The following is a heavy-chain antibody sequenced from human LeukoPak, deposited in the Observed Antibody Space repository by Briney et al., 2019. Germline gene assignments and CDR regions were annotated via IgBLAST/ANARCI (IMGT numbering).Heavy chain of an antibody. CDR1: VGSISSSSYY. J-gene: IGHJ3*02. D-gene: IGHD6-13*01. Sequence: SETLSLTCTVSVGSISSSSYYWGWIRQPPGKGLEWIGSIYYSGSTYYNPSLESPVTISVDTSKNQVSLKLSSVTAADTAVYYCARGGVEEQQLVPGNNAFDIWGQGTMVTVSS. CDR2: IYYSGST. CDR3: ARGGVEEQQLVPGNNAFDI. V-gene: IGHV4-39*07.